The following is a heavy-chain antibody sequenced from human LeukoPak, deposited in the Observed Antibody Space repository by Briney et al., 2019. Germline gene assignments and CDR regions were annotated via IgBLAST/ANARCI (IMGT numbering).Heavy chain of an antibody. J-gene: IGHJ6*03. CDR3: ASGSGSYRTPYYYMDV. D-gene: IGHD3-10*01. V-gene: IGHV3-53*01. Sequence: TGGSLRLSCVASGFTVSSNYMSWVRQAPGKGLEWVSVIYSGSSTYYADSVKGRFTISRVNSKNTLYLQMNSLRAEDTAVYYCASGSGSYRTPYYYMDVWGTGTTVTVSS. CDR1: GFTVSSNY. CDR2: IYSGSST.